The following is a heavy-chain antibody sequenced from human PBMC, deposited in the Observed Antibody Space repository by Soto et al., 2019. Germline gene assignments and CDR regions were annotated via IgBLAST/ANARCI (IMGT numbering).Heavy chain of an antibody. CDR1: GGSFSGYY. V-gene: IGHV4-34*01. CDR2: INHSGST. J-gene: IGHJ3*02. Sequence: TLSLTCAVYGGSFSGYYWSWIRQPPGKGLEWIGEINHSGSTNYNPSLKSRVTISVDTSKNQFSLELSSVTAADTAVYYCARAGYCSGGSCYFFDIWGQGTMVTVSS. CDR3: ARAGYCSGGSCYFFDI. D-gene: IGHD2-15*01.